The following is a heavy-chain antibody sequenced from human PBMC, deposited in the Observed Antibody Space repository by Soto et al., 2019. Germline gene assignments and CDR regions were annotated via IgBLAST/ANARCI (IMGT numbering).Heavy chain of an antibody. V-gene: IGHV4-34*03. CDR3: GSYRRTIVAWGHVHYYGSAV. J-gene: IGHJ6*01. CDR1: CGSFSGYY. Sequence: QVQLQQWGAGLLKPSETLSLTCAVYCGSFSGYYWSWIRQPPGKGLEWIGEINHSGSTNYNPSLKSRVTISVDTSKNPFSLKLRSVTAALTVCYQCGSYRRTIVAWGHVHYYGSAVWGQGTRVT. D-gene: IGHD1-26*01. CDR2: INHSGST.